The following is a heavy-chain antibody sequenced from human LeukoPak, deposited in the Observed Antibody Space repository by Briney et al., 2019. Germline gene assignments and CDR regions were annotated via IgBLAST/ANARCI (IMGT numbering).Heavy chain of an antibody. Sequence: GGSLRLSCAASGFTFSSYEMNWVRQAPGKGLEWVSYISSSGSTIYYADSVKGRFIISRDNAKNSLYLQMNSLRAEDTAVYYCARVRRGLGSYKFDSWGQGTLVTVSS. V-gene: IGHV3-48*03. CDR2: ISSSGSTI. D-gene: IGHD3-10*01. CDR3: ARVRRGLGSYKFDS. CDR1: GFTFSSYE. J-gene: IGHJ4*02.